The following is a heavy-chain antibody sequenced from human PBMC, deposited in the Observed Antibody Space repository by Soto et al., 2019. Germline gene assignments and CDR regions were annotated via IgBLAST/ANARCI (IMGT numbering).Heavy chain of an antibody. D-gene: IGHD1-1*01. CDR3: ALASRYNWNDGGYYYYMDV. Sequence: SETLSLTCAVYGGSFSGYYWSWIRQPPGKGLEWIGEINHSGSTNYNPSLKSRVTISVDTSKNQFSLKLSSVTAADTAVYYCALASRYNWNDGGYYYYMDVWGKGTTVTVSS. CDR2: INHSGST. CDR1: GGSFSGYY. J-gene: IGHJ6*03. V-gene: IGHV4-34*01.